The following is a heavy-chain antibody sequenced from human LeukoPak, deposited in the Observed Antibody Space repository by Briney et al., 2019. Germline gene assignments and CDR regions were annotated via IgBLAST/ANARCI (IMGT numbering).Heavy chain of an antibody. CDR3: ARAPRDSSSSNYMRRFDY. CDR1: GYSISSDNY. CDR2: IYHSGSP. J-gene: IGHJ4*02. Sequence: PSETPSLTCAVSGYSISSDNYWVWIRQPPGKGLEWTGGIYHSGSPYNTPSLKSRATMSVDTPKNQFSLKLSSVTAADTAMYYCARAPRDSSSSNYMRRFDYWGQGTLVSVSS. V-gene: IGHV4-38-2*01. D-gene: IGHD3-22*01.